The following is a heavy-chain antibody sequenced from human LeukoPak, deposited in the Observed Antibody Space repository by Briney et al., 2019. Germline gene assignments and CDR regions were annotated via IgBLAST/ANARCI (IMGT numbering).Heavy chain of an antibody. Sequence: PSETLSLTCSVSGGSLSSYYWSWIRQPPGTGLEWSGYIYYSGSTNDNPSLKSRVTISVDPSKNQFSLKLSSVTAADTAVYYCARHQRVTAMVDDYYYYGMDVWGQGTTVTVSS. D-gene: IGHD5-18*01. CDR1: GGSLSSYY. CDR2: IYYSGST. J-gene: IGHJ6*02. CDR3: ARHQRVTAMVDDYYYYGMDV. V-gene: IGHV4-59*01.